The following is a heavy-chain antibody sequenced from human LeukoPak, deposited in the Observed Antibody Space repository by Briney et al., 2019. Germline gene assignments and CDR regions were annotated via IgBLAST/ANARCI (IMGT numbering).Heavy chain of an antibody. CDR2: IYSGGST. CDR1: GFTVSSNY. Sequence: PGGSLRLSCAASGFTVSSNYMSWVRQAPGKGLEWVSVIYSGGSTYYADSVKGRLTISRDNSKNTLYLQMNSLRAEDTAVYYCVCGSDYGDYGPDYWGQGTLVTVSS. CDR3: VCGSDYGDYGPDY. V-gene: IGHV3-66*01. J-gene: IGHJ4*02. D-gene: IGHD4-17*01.